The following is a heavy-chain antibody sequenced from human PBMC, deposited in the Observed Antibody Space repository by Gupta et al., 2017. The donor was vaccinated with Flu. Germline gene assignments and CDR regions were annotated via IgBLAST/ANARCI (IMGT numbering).Heavy chain of an antibody. CDR1: GFSFSTYD. CDR2: ITGGSRYK. D-gene: IGHD6-13*01. V-gene: IGHV3-21*01. J-gene: IGHJ4*02. CDR3: TRGSGQLGAAAGDY. Sequence: EVLLVESGGGLVKPGGSLRLSCAASGFSFSTYDMNWVRQAPGKGLEWVSSITGGSRYKFYPDSLKGRFTISRDNAKNSLFLQMNSLKTEDTALYYCTRGSGQLGAAAGDYWGQGTLVTVSS.